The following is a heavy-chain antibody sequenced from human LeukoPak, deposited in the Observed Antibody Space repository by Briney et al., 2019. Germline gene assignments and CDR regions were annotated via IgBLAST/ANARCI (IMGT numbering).Heavy chain of an antibody. CDR3: ARVASSSWYGGPGMFDY. CDR1: GGTFSSYA. J-gene: IGHJ4*02. CDR2: IIPIFGTA. D-gene: IGHD6-13*01. Sequence: SVKVSCKASGGTFSSYAISWVRQAPGQGLEWMGGIIPIFGTANYAQKFQGRVTITTDESTSTAYMELSSLRSEDTAVYYCARVASSSWYGGPGMFDYWGQGTLVTVSS. V-gene: IGHV1-69*05.